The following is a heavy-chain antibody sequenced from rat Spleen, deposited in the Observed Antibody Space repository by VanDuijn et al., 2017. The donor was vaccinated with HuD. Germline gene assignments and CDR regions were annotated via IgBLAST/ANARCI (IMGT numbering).Heavy chain of an antibody. CDR3: ARHLTTEGIGD. Sequence: EVQLVESGGGLVQSGRSLKVSCAASGFTFRNFDMAWVRQDPTKGLEWVAYISYDGGTTYYRDSVKGRFTISRDNAKSTLYLQMNSLRSEDTATYYCARHLTTEGIGDWGQGVMVTVSS. V-gene: IGHV5-25*01. J-gene: IGHJ2*01. CDR1: GFTFRNFD. D-gene: IGHD1-11*01. CDR2: ISYDGGTT.